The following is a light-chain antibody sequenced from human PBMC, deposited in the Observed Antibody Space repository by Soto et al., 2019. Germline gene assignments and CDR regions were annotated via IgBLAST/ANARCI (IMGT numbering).Light chain of an antibody. CDR1: TGAVTSGHY. CDR2: DTS. CDR3: SLSYSWAVV. J-gene: IGLJ3*02. Sequence: QTVVTQEPSLTVSPGGTGTLTCGSNTGAVTSGHYPYWFQQKPGQAPRTLIYDTSNKHSWTPARFAGSLLGGKAALTLSGEQPEDEAEYYCSLSYSWAVVFGGGTKGTVL. V-gene: IGLV7-46*01.